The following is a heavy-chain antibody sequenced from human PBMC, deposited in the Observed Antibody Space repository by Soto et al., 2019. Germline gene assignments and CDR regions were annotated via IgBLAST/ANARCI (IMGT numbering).Heavy chain of an antibody. D-gene: IGHD6-6*01. CDR2: IYDSGST. Sequence: SETLSLTCAVSCDSISRGGYSWTWIRQPPGKALEWIGNIYDSGSTSYNPSLKSRVTMSVDRSKNQFSLRLTSVTAADTAVYFCARGRSSYYDYGIDVSGQGTTVTVSS. CDR3: ARGRSSYYDYGIDV. V-gene: IGHV4-30-2*01. J-gene: IGHJ6*02. CDR1: CDSISRGGYS.